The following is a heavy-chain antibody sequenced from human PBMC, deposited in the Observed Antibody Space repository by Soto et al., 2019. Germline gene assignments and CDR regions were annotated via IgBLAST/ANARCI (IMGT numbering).Heavy chain of an antibody. CDR3: ARGLIAVAAGAFDI. Sequence: QVQLQQWGAGLLKPSETLSLTCAVYGGSFSGYYWSWIRQPPGQGLEWIGEINHSGSTNYNPSLKGRVTISVDTSKNQFSLKLSSVTAADTAVYYCARGLIAVAAGAFDIWGQGTMVTVSS. D-gene: IGHD6-19*01. J-gene: IGHJ3*02. V-gene: IGHV4-34*01. CDR2: INHSGST. CDR1: GGSFSGYY.